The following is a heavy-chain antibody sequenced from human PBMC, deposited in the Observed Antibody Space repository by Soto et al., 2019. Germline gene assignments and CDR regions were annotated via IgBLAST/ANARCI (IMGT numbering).Heavy chain of an antibody. CDR2: TYYSGST. V-gene: IGHV4-30-4*01. CDR3: AREPAVTAGFATTRNWFDP. CDR1: GGSISSGDYY. Sequence: SETLSLTCTVSGGSISSGDYYWSWIRQPPGKGLEWIGYTYYSGSTYYNPSLKSRVTISVDTAKNQFSPKLSSVTAAATAVYYCAREPAVTAGFATTRNWFDPWGQGTLVTVSS. J-gene: IGHJ5*02. D-gene: IGHD2-21*02.